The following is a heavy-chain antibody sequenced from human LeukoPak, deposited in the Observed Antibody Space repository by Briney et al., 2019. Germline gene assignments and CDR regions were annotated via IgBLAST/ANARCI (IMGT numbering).Heavy chain of an antibody. Sequence: GGSLRLSCAASGFTFDDYGMSWVRHAPGKGLVWVSRISSEGSSTSYADSVKGRFTVSRDNAKNTLYLQMNSLRAEDTAVYYCARGVSEYYYDSSGYYTGSYDPWGQGTLVTVSS. CDR3: ARGVSEYYYDSSGYYTGSYDP. CDR2: ISSEGSST. V-gene: IGHV3-74*01. D-gene: IGHD3-22*01. J-gene: IGHJ5*02. CDR1: GFTFDDYG.